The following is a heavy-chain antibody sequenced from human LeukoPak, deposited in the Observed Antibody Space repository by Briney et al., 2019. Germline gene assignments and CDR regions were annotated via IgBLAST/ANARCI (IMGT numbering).Heavy chain of an antibody. Sequence: ASVKVSCKASGYTFTSYDINWVRQATGQGLEWTGWMNPNSGNTGYAQKFQGRVTMTRNTSISTAYMELSSLRSEDTAVYYCARGSYYDSSGYYHYYYYYMDVWGKGTTVTVSS. J-gene: IGHJ6*03. V-gene: IGHV1-8*01. CDR2: MNPNSGNT. CDR3: ARGSYYDSSGYYHYYYYYMDV. CDR1: GYTFTSYD. D-gene: IGHD3-22*01.